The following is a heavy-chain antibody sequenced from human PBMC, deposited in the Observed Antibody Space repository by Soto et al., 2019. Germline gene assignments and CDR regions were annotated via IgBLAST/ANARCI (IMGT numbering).Heavy chain of an antibody. J-gene: IGHJ6*03. CDR3: ARDRKYGDYVFYYYYMDV. CDR2: IWYDGST. V-gene: IGHV3-33*01. Sequence: HHWGSLSLSCAASGFPFNSYGVHWVRQAPGKGLEWVAVIWYDGSTYYADSVKGRFTISRDNSKNTLYLQMNSLRAEDTAVYYCARDRKYGDYVFYYYYMDVWGKGTTVTVSS. D-gene: IGHD4-17*01. CDR1: GFPFNSYG.